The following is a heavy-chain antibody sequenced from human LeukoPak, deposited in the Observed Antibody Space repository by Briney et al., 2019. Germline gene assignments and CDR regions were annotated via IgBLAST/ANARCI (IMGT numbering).Heavy chain of an antibody. CDR2: VNPNSGNT. Sequence: ASVKVSCKASGYTFTSYDINWVRQATGQGLEWMGWVNPNSGNTGYAQKFQGRVTMTRNNSISTAYMELSSLRSEDTAVYYCARGDVRENWFDPWGQGTLVTVSS. V-gene: IGHV1-8*01. D-gene: IGHD3-3*01. CDR1: GYTFTSYD. J-gene: IGHJ5*02. CDR3: ARGDVRENWFDP.